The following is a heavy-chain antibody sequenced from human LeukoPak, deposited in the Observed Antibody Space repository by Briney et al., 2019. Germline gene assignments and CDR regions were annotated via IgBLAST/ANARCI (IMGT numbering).Heavy chain of an antibody. J-gene: IGHJ4*02. CDR2: ISASGGST. Sequence: GGSLRLSCAASGFTFINYEMNWVRQAPGKGLEWVSAISASGGSTYYADSVKGRFTISRDNSRNTLYLQMNTLRAEDTAVYFCAKSPVSSCRGSFCYPFDYWGQGNLVTVSS. CDR1: GFTFINYE. CDR3: AKSPVSSCRGSFCYPFDY. V-gene: IGHV3-23*01. D-gene: IGHD2-15*01.